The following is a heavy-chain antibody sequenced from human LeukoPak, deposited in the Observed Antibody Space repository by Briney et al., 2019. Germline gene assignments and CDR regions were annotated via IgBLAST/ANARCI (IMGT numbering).Heavy chain of an antibody. J-gene: IGHJ3*02. Sequence: SETLSLTCTVSGGSISSYYWSWIRQPAGKGLEWIGRIYTSGSTNYNPSLKSRVTMSVDTSKNQFSRKLSSVTAADTAVYYCARDLTTIEAFDIWGQGTMVTVSS. CDR2: IYTSGST. V-gene: IGHV4-4*07. D-gene: IGHD4-17*01. CDR1: GGSISSYY. CDR3: ARDLTTIEAFDI.